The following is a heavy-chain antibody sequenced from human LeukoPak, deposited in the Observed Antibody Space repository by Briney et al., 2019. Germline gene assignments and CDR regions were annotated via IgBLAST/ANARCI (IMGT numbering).Heavy chain of an antibody. D-gene: IGHD1-26*01. CDR3: ARSSNSIVGASDAFDI. J-gene: IGHJ3*02. CDR2: IYPGDSDT. CDR1: GYSFTSYW. V-gene: IGHV5-51*01. Sequence: GESLKISCKGSGYSFTSYWIGWVRQMPGKGLEWMGIIYPGDSDTSYSPSFQGQVTISADKSISTAYLQWSSLKASDTAMYYCARSSNSIVGASDAFDIWGQGTMVTVSS.